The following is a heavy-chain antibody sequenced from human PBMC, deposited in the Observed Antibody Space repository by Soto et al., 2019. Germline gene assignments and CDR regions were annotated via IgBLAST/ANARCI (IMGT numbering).Heavy chain of an antibody. D-gene: IGHD5-12*01. CDR1: GFTFSNYG. CDR2: IWYDGSNK. V-gene: IGHV3-33*01. J-gene: IGHJ4*02. Sequence: PGGSLRLSCAAAGFTFSNYGMHWVRQAPGKGLEWVAFIWYDGSNKYYGDSVEGRLTVSRDNSKNTLYLQMNSLRAEDTAVYYCARGSATMATSFDYWGQGTLVTVS. CDR3: ARGSATMATSFDY.